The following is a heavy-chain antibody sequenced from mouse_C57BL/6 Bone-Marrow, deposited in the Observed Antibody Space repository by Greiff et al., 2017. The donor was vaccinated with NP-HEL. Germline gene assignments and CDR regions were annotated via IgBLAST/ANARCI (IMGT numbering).Heavy chain of an antibody. CDR3: ARCDYYGSSVWFAY. D-gene: IGHD1-1*01. Sequence: QVQLQQPGAELVMPGASVKLSCKASGYTFTSYWMHWVKQRPGQGLEWIGEIDPSDSYTNYNQKFKGKSTLTVDKSSSTAYMQLSSLTSEDSAVYYCARCDYYGSSVWFAYWGQGTLVTVSA. J-gene: IGHJ3*01. V-gene: IGHV1-69*01. CDR1: GYTFTSYW. CDR2: IDPSDSYT.